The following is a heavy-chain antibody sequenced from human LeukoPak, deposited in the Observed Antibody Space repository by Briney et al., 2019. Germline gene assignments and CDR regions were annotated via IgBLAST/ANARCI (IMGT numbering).Heavy chain of an antibody. D-gene: IGHD2/OR15-2a*01. CDR3: AKDKGNNYYYYMDV. CDR2: ISYDGSNK. Sequence: LPGGSLRLSCAASGFTFSSYGMHWVRQAPGKGLEGVAVISYDGSNKYYADSVKGRFTISRDNSKNTLYLQMNSLRAEDTAVYYCAKDKGNNYYYYMDVWGKGTTVTVSS. CDR1: GFTFSSYG. J-gene: IGHJ6*03. V-gene: IGHV3-30*18.